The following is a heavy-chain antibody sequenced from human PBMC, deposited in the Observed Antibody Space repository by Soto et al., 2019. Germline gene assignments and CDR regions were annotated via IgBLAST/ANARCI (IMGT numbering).Heavy chain of an antibody. CDR3: ARASNSRSFGAAGY. CDR2: ITPLFGTA. D-gene: IGHD1-26*01. J-gene: IGHJ4*02. CDR1: GGTFSNNA. V-gene: IGHV1-69*06. Sequence: QVQLVQSGAEVKKPGSSVKVSCKASGGTFSNNAVSWVRQAPGQGLEWMGGITPLFGTATYTQKFQGRATITEDKSTTTAYMELTGMTSEDTTICFCARASNSRSFGAAGYWGQGTLVSVSS.